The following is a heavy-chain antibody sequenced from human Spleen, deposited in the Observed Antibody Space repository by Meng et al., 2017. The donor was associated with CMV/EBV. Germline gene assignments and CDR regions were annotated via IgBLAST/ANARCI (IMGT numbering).Heavy chain of an antibody. D-gene: IGHD6-13*01. CDR1: GGSLSVYY. CDR3: ARGQGYSSSWSWLDY. CDR2: INHSGST. Sequence: HLERLCSGLFVSCGALALTCPGCGGSLSVYYWSWIRQPPGKGLEWIGEINHSGSTNYNPSLKSRVTISVDTSKNQFSLKLSSVTAADTAVYYCARGQGYSSSWSWLDYWGQGTLVTVSS. J-gene: IGHJ4*02. V-gene: IGHV4-34*01.